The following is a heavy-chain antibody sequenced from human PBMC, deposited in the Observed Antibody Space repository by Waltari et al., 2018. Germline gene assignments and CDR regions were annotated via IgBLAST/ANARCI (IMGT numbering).Heavy chain of an antibody. J-gene: IGHJ4*02. V-gene: IGHV3-74*01. Sequence: EVQLVESGGGLVPPGGSLRVSCAASGFPFRSYWMHWVRQAPGKGLVWVSHINSAGTTTTYADSVKGRFTISRDNAKNTLYLQMNSLRAEDTAVYYCARESSSTFDSWGQGTLVTVSS. CDR2: INSAGTTT. D-gene: IGHD6-6*01. CDR3: ARESSSTFDS. CDR1: GFPFRSYW.